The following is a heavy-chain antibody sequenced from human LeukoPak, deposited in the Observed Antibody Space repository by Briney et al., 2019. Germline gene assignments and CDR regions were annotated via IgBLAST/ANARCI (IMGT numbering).Heavy chain of an antibody. CDR3: ARDYPTYYEIYRYVDP. D-gene: IGHD3-3*01. CDR2: ISAYNGNT. CDR1: GYTFTSYG. Sequence: GASVKVSCKASGYTFTSYGISWVRQAPGQGLEWMGWISAYNGNTNYAQKLQGRVTMTTDTSTSTAYMELRSLRSDDTAVYYCARDYPTYYEIYRYVDPWGQGTLVTVSS. J-gene: IGHJ5*02. V-gene: IGHV1-18*01.